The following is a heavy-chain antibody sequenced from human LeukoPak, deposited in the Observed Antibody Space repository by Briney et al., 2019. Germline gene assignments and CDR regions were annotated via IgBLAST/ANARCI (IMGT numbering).Heavy chain of an antibody. CDR1: GGSFSGYY. Sequence: SETLSLTCAVYGGSFSGYYWSWIRQPPGKGLEWIGEINHSGSTNYNPSLKSRVTMSVDTSKNQFSLKLSSVTAADTAVYYCARDKYYGSGSYYGSIDYWGQGTLVTVSS. V-gene: IGHV4-34*01. CDR3: ARDKYYGSGSYYGSIDY. J-gene: IGHJ4*02. CDR2: INHSGST. D-gene: IGHD3-10*01.